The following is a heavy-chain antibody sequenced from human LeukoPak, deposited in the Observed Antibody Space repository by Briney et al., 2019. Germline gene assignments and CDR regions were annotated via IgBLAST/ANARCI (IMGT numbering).Heavy chain of an antibody. CDR1: GFTVSSNY. J-gene: IGHJ4*02. CDR2: IYSGGST. V-gene: IGHV3-53*01. Sequence: GGSLRLSCAASGFTVSSNYMSWVRQAPGKGLEWVSVIYSGGSTYYADSVKGRLTISRDNAKNSLYLQMNSLRAEDTAVYYCATGGSRNGYWRYWGQGTLVTVSS. CDR3: ATGGSRNGYWRY. D-gene: IGHD5-18*01.